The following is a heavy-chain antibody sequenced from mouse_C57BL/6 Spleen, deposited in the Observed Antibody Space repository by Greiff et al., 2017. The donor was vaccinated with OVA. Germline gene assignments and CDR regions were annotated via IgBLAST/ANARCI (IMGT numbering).Heavy chain of an antibody. CDR1: GFTFSDYG. V-gene: IGHV5-17*01. D-gene: IGHD1-1*01. Sequence: EVQGVESGGGLVKPGGSLKLSCAASGFTFSDYGMHWVRQAPEKGLEWVAYISSGSSTIYYAYTVKGRFTIYRDNAKNTLFLQMTSMRSEDTAMYYCARLGYYGSSLYFDYWGQGTTLTVAS. J-gene: IGHJ2*01. CDR3: ARLGYYGSSLYFDY. CDR2: ISSGSSTI.